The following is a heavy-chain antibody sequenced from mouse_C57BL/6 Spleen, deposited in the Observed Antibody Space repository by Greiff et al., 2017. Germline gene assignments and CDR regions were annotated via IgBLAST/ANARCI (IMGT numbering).Heavy chain of an antibody. Sequence: EVQRVESGGGLVKPGGSLKLSCAASGFTFSSYTMSWVRQTPEKRLEWVATISGGGGNTYYSASVKGRFTISRDNAKNTLYLQMSSLRSEDTALYYWATVYDGYYYAMDYWGQGTSVTVSS. V-gene: IGHV5-9*01. J-gene: IGHJ4*01. D-gene: IGHD2-3*01. CDR3: ATVYDGYYYAMDY. CDR2: ISGGGGNT. CDR1: GFTFSSYT.